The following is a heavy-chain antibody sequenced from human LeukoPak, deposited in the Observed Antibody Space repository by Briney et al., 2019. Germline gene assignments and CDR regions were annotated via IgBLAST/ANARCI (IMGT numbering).Heavy chain of an antibody. CDR1: GYTFTSYA. Sequence: GASVKVSCKASGYTFTSYAMHWVRQAPGQRLEWMGWTNAGNGNTKYSQKFQGRVTITRDTSASTAHMELSSLRSEDTAVYYCARVGYSYGYTYLDYWGQGTLVTVSS. D-gene: IGHD5-18*01. CDR2: TNAGNGNT. V-gene: IGHV1-3*01. CDR3: ARVGYSYGYTYLDY. J-gene: IGHJ4*02.